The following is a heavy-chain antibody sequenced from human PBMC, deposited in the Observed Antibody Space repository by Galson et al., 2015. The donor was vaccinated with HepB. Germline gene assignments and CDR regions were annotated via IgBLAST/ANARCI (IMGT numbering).Heavy chain of an antibody. Sequence: SLRLSCAASGFTFSSYSMNWVRQAPGKGLEWVSSISSSSSYIYYADSVKGRFTISRDNAKNSLYLQMNSLRAEDTAVYYCASPYYYDSSGYYYTYFQHWGQGTLVTVSS. D-gene: IGHD3-22*01. CDR1: GFTFSSYS. CDR2: ISSSSSYI. V-gene: IGHV3-21*01. CDR3: ASPYYYDSSGYYYTYFQH. J-gene: IGHJ1*01.